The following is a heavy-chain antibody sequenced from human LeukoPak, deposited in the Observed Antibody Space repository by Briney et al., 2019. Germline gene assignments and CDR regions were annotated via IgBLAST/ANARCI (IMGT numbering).Heavy chain of an antibody. D-gene: IGHD5-18*01. V-gene: IGHV3-21*01. J-gene: IGHJ4*02. CDR2: ISSSSSYI. CDR3: ARDGYLTSDGGNY. Sequence: PGGSLRLSCAASGFTFSSYSMNWVRQAPGKGLEWVSSISSSSSYIYYADSVKGRFTISRDNAKNSLYLQMNSLRAEDTAVYYCARDGYLTSDGGNYWGQGTLVTVSS. CDR1: GFTFSSYS.